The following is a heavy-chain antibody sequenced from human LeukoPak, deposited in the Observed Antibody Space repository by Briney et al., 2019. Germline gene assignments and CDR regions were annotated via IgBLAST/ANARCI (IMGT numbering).Heavy chain of an antibody. J-gene: IGHJ1*01. Sequence: TSETLSLTCTVSGGSISSYYWSWIRQPPGKGLEWIGYIYYSGSTNYNPSLKSRVTISVDMSKNQFSLKLSSVTAADTAVYYCARVPISSGWYGYFQHWGQGTLVTVSS. CDR1: GGSISSYY. V-gene: IGHV4-59*01. CDR3: ARVPISSGWYGYFQH. CDR2: IYYSGST. D-gene: IGHD6-19*01.